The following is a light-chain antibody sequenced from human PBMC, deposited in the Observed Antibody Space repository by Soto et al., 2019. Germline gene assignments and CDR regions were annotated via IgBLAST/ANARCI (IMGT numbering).Light chain of an antibody. CDR1: QSVSSSY. CDR3: QQYGSSWT. V-gene: IGKV3-20*01. Sequence: EIVMTQSPATLSVSPGERATPSCRASQSVSSSYLAWYQQKPGQAPRLLIYGASSRATGIPDRFSGSGSGTDFTLTISRLEPEDFAVYYCQQYGSSWTFGQGTKVDIK. CDR2: GAS. J-gene: IGKJ1*01.